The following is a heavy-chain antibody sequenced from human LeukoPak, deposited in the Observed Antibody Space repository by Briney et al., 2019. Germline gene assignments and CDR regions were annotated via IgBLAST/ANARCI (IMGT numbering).Heavy chain of an antibody. D-gene: IGHD2-8*01. CDR1: GGTFSSYA. CDR3: ARDLVYGGPLEY. J-gene: IGHJ4*02. Sequence: SVKVSCKASGGTFSSYAISWVRQAPGQGLEWMGGIIPIFGTANYAQKFQGRVTITADKSTSTAYMELSSLRSEDTAVYYCARDLVYGGPLEYWGQGTLVTVSS. CDR2: IIPIFGTA. V-gene: IGHV1-69*06.